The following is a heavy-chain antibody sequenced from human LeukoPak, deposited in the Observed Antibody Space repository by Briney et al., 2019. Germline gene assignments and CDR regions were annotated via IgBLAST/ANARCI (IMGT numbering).Heavy chain of an antibody. CDR1: GFTFSSYS. J-gene: IGHJ4*02. D-gene: IGHD3-22*01. V-gene: IGHV3-21*04. CDR3: AKGDSSGYYSGEDY. CDR2: ITSSGRYI. Sequence: GGSLRLSCAASGFTFSSYSMNWVRQAPGKGLEWVSSITSSGRYIYYADSVKGRFTISRDNSKNTLYLQMNSLRAEDTAVYYCAKGDSSGYYSGEDYWGQGTLVTVSS.